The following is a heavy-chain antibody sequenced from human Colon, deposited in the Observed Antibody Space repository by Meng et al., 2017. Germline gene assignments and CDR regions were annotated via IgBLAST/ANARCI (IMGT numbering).Heavy chain of an antibody. CDR2: IHPSGST. CDR3: ARGVDWAKSGNF. CDR1: GGSVSDYS. V-gene: IGHV4-34*01. Sequence: HVQLRQCGAGLLKPSEPLPLPCAVYGGSVSDYSWTWIRQPPGQGLEWVGEIHPSGSTYYSPSLQSRVTITLDTSKNQFSLTLSSMTAADTAVYYCARGVDWAKSGNFWGQGTLVTVSS. J-gene: IGHJ4*02. D-gene: IGHD3-9*01.